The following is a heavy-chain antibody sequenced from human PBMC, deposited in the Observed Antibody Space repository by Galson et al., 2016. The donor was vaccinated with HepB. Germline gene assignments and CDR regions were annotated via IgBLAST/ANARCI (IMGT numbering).Heavy chain of an antibody. CDR2: INAGNGNT. Sequence: SVKVSCKASGYTFTSYDFSWVRQAPGQGLEWMGWINAGNGNTQYSQKFQGRATITRDTSASTAYMELSSLRSEDTAIYYCARPWLGVKDWGQGTLVTVSS. CDR3: ARPWLGVKD. J-gene: IGHJ4*02. CDR1: GYTFTSYD. V-gene: IGHV1-3*01. D-gene: IGHD6-19*01.